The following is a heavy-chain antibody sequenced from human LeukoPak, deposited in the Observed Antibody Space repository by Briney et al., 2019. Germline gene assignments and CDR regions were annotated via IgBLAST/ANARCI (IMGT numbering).Heavy chain of an antibody. J-gene: IGHJ6*02. D-gene: IGHD6-13*01. CDR2: ISGSGGST. V-gene: IGHV3-23*01. CDR3: AKDLLGKQQLGTYYYYYGMDV. CDR1: GFTFSSYA. Sequence: PGGSLRLSCAASGFTFSSYAMSWVRQAPGKGLEWVSAISGSGGSTYYADSVKGRFTISRDNSKNTLYLQMNSLRAEDTAVYYCAKDLLGKQQLGTYYYYYGMDVWGQGTTVTVSS.